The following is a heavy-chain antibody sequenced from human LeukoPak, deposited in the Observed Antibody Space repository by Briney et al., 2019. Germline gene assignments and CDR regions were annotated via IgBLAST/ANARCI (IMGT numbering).Heavy chain of an antibody. Sequence: GGSLRLSCAASGFTFSSYSMNWVRQAPGKGLEWVAFIRYDGSNKYYADSVKGRFTISRDNSKNTLFLQMNSLRAEDTAVYYCAKDSHRGYSYGQHYYFDYWGQGTLVTVSS. CDR3: AKDSHRGYSYGQHYYFDY. D-gene: IGHD5-18*01. CDR1: GFTFSSYS. CDR2: IRYDGSNK. V-gene: IGHV3-30*02. J-gene: IGHJ4*02.